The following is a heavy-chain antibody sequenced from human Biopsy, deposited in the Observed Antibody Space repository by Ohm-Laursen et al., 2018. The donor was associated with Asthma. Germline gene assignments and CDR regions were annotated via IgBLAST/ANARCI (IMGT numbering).Heavy chain of an antibody. Sequence: SLRLSCAAPGFMFRSFGMHWVRQAPGKGLEWVAVISYDGNHKFYEDSVKDRFTISRDNSENTLYLQMNSLRAEDTAVYYCVRLSQIDTGYYFDYWGQGTLVTVSS. CDR1: GFMFRSFG. V-gene: IGHV3-30*03. CDR3: VRLSQIDTGYYFDY. J-gene: IGHJ4*02. D-gene: IGHD3-9*01. CDR2: ISYDGNHK.